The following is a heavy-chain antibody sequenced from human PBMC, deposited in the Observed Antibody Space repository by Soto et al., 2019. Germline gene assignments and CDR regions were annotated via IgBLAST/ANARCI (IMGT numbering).Heavy chain of an antibody. CDR1: GGSISSYY. CDR3: ARLTYFPSPLTGYYIFDY. CDR2: IYYSGST. D-gene: IGHD3-9*01. J-gene: IGHJ4*02. V-gene: IGHV4-59*08. Sequence: SETLSLTCTVSGGSISSYYWSWIRQPPGKGLEWIGYIYYSGSTNYNPSLKSRVTISVDTSKNQFSLKLSSVTAADTAVYYCARLTYFPSPLTGYYIFDYWGQGTLVTVSS.